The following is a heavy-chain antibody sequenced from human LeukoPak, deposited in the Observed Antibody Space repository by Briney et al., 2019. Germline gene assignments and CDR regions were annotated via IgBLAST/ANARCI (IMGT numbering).Heavy chain of an antibody. V-gene: IGHV3-74*01. CDR1: GFTFSSSW. CDR3: ARDPGYESWSPFWGGMDV. Sequence: GGSLRLSCAASGFTFSSSWMHSVRQAPGKGLVWVSRITRDGSSTTYADSVKGRFTTSRDNAKNTLYLQMDSRRDDDTAVYYCARDPGYESWSPFWGGMDVWGNGTTVIVSS. J-gene: IGHJ6*04. D-gene: IGHD3-16*01. CDR2: ITRDGSST.